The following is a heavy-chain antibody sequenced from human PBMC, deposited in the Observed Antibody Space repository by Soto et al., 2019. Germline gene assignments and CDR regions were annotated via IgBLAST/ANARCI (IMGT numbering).Heavy chain of an antibody. V-gene: IGHV1-69*05. Sequence: SVKVSCKASGSTFSSYAISWVRQAPGQGLEWMGGIIAIFGTTNYAQKFQGRVTITRDTSASTAYMELSSLRSEDTAVYYCARDLVLLYDSSGYPSVPDNWG. CDR3: ARDLVLLYDSSGYPSVPDN. CDR2: IIAIFGTT. CDR1: GSTFSSYA. D-gene: IGHD3-22*01. J-gene: IGHJ4*01.